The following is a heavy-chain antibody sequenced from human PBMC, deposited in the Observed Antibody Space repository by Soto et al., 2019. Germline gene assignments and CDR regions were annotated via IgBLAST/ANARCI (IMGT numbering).Heavy chain of an antibody. CDR3: TSVRYPRFYRGSGSYPYY. Sequence: RGSLRLSCAAAGFTFSSFWMGWVRQAPWKGLEWVANIKTDGSETHYVDSVKGRFTISRDNPKTSLYLQMNSLRVEDTAVYFCTSVRYPRFYRGSGSYPYYWGQGTPVTVSS. D-gene: IGHD3-10*01. J-gene: IGHJ4*02. CDR1: GFTFSSFW. V-gene: IGHV3-7*03. CDR2: IKTDGSET.